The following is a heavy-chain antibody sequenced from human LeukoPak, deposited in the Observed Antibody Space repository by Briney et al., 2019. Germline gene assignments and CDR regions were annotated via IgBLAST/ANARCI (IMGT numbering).Heavy chain of an antibody. CDR2: ISSSSSYI. Sequence: GGSLRLSCAASGFTFSSYSMNWVRQAPGKGLEWVSSISSSSSYIYYADSVKGRFTISRDNAKNSLYLQMNSLRAEDTAVYYCARGLRNTILGGDYYWGQGTLVTVYS. V-gene: IGHV3-21*01. D-gene: IGHD3-3*01. CDR3: ARGLRNTILGGDYY. J-gene: IGHJ4*02. CDR1: GFTFSSYS.